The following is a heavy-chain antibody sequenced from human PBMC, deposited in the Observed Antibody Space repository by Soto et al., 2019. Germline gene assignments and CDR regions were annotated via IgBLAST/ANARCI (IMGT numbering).Heavy chain of an antibody. CDR1: GFSFSFSG. D-gene: IGHD3-16*01. Sequence: QVHLVESGAGVVQPGRSLRLSCAASGFSFSFSGMHWVRQAPGKGLEWVAGLWYDGSSENYAESVKGRFTISRHNSKNTLYLQMDSLRVEDTAMYYCARGLAKVAGGAFDIWGQGTMVIVSS. V-gene: IGHV3-33*01. CDR3: ARGLAKVAGGAFDI. J-gene: IGHJ3*02. CDR2: LWYDGSSE.